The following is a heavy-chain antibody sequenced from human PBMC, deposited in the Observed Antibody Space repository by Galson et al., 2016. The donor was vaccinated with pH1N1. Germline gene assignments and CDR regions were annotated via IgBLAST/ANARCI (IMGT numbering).Heavy chain of an antibody. J-gene: IGHJ6*02. V-gene: IGHV1-69*13. CDR1: GDTFSDYV. CDR3: ARVSGYSNDWYIYGMDV. Sequence: SVKVSCKVSGDTFSDYVITWVQQAPGQGLEWMGGILPKSGEAKYAQKFQGRISITADEATATAFADLNRLKSGDTAVYYCARVSGYSNDWYIYGMDVWGQGTTVTVSS. D-gene: IGHD6-13*01. CDR2: ILPKSGEA.